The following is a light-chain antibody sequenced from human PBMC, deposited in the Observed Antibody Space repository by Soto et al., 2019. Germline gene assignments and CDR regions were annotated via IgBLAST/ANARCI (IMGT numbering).Light chain of an antibody. V-gene: IGLV1-44*01. CDR1: SSNIGSNT. CDR3: AAWDDSLNGVL. CDR2: SNN. J-gene: IGLJ2*01. Sequence: QSVLTQPPSASGTPGQRVTMSCSGSSSNIGSNTVNWYQQLPGTAPKLLIYSNNQRPSGVPDRCSGSKSGTSASLAISGLQSEDEADDYCAAWDDSLNGVLFGGGTKLTVL.